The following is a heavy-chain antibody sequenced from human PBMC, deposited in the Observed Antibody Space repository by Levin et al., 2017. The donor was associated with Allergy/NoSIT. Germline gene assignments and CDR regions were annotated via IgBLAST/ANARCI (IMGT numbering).Heavy chain of an antibody. Sequence: SETLSLTCTVSGASITTYYWSWMRQPPGKGLEWIGFFYYLGSPNYNPSLKSRLTISVDTSKNPLSLKLSSVTAADTAVYYCARQFPHPTRAFDPWGQGTLVTVSS. V-gene: IGHV4-59*08. D-gene: IGHD2-21*01. CDR2: FYYLGSP. CDR1: GASITTYY. J-gene: IGHJ5*02. CDR3: ARQFPHPTRAFDP.